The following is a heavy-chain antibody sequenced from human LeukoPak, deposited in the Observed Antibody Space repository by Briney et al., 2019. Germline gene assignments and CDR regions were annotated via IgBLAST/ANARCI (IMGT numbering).Heavy chain of an antibody. CDR1: GGSFSGYY. V-gene: IGHV4-34*01. Sequence: SETLSLTCAVYGGSFSGYYWSWIRQPPGKGLEWIGEINHSGSTNYNPSLKSRVTISVDASKNQFSLKLSSVTAADTAVYYCARGPGIAAAGNFDYWGQGTLVTVSS. CDR2: INHSGST. D-gene: IGHD6-13*01. CDR3: ARGPGIAAAGNFDY. J-gene: IGHJ4*02.